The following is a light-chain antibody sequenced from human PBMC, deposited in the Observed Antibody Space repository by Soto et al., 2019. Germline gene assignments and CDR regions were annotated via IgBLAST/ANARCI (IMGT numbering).Light chain of an antibody. CDR3: LQDINYPWT. J-gene: IGKJ1*01. Sequence: AIQLTQSPTSLSASVGDRVTITCRASQGLSNYLAWYQQKPGKPPKVLIHGASNLQSGVPPRFSGSGSGTDFTLAISSLQPEDSATYYCLQDINYPWTFGQGTKVDIK. CDR1: QGLSNY. V-gene: IGKV1-6*01. CDR2: GAS.